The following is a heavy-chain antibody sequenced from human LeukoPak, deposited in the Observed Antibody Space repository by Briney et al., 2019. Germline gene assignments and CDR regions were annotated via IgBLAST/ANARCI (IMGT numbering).Heavy chain of an antibody. Sequence: ASVKVSCKASGYTFTSYGISWVRQAPGQGLEWMGWISAYNGDTNYAQKLQDGVTMTTDTSTSTAYMELRSLRYDDTAVYYCAGDGIRYFDWFRNWGQGTLVTVSS. CDR3: AGDGIRYFDWFRN. D-gene: IGHD3-9*01. CDR2: ISAYNGDT. J-gene: IGHJ4*02. V-gene: IGHV1-18*01. CDR1: GYTFTSYG.